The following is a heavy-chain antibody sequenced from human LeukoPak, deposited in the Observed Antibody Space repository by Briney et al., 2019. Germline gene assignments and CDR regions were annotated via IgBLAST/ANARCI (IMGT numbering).Heavy chain of an antibody. V-gene: IGHV1-2*06. CDR3: AREGGSSGYYSDY. Sequence: ASVKVSCKASGYTFTSYGISWVRQAPGQGLEWMGRINPNSGGTNYAQKFQGRVTMTRDTSLSTAYMELSRLRSDDTAVYYCAREGGSSGYYSDYWGQGTLVTVSS. D-gene: IGHD3-22*01. CDR2: INPNSGGT. CDR1: GYTFTSYG. J-gene: IGHJ4*02.